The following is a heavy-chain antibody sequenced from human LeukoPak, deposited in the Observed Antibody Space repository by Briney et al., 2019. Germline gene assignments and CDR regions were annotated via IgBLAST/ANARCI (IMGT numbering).Heavy chain of an antibody. J-gene: IGHJ4*02. D-gene: IGHD2-15*01. Sequence: QPSETLSLTCAVYGGSFSGYYWSWIRQPPGKGLEWIGEINHSGSTNYNPSLKSRVTISVDTSKNQFSLKLSSVTAADTAVYYCARESYSGGSCFDYWGQGTLVTLSS. CDR1: GGSFSGYY. V-gene: IGHV4-34*01. CDR3: ARESYSGGSCFDY. CDR2: INHSGST.